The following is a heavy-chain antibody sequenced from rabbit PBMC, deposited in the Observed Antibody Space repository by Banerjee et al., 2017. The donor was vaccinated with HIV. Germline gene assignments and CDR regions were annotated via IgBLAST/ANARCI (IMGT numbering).Heavy chain of an antibody. CDR3: ARSDTSSSPYWEFNL. J-gene: IGHJ4*01. D-gene: IGHD1-1*01. V-gene: IGHV1S47*01. CDR2: INTGSSGST. Sequence: QEQLVESGGGLVQPGGSLKLSCKASGFDFSSYWMSWVRQAPGKGLEWIGYINTGSSGSTHYASWVNGRFTISLDNAQNTVFLQMTSLTAADTATYFCARSDTSSSPYWEFNLWGQGTLVTVS. CDR1: GFDFSSYW.